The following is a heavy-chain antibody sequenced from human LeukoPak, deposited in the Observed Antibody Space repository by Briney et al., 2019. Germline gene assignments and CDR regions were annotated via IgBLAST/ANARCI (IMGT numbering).Heavy chain of an antibody. CDR3: ARARPDIVVVPAANYYYGMDV. Sequence: GASVKVSCKASGGTFSSYAISWVRQAPGQGLEWMGGIIPIFGTANYAQKFQGRVTITADESTSTAYMELSSLRSEDTAVYYCARARPDIVVVPAANYYYGMDVWAKGPRSPSPQ. CDR1: GGTFSSYA. V-gene: IGHV1-69*13. D-gene: IGHD2-2*01. CDR2: IIPIFGTA. J-gene: IGHJ6*04.